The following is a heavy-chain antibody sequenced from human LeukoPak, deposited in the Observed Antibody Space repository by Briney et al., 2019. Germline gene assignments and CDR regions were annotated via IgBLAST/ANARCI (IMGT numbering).Heavy chain of an antibody. V-gene: IGHV3-9*01. CDR1: GFTFSRYD. D-gene: IGHD3-10*01. J-gene: IGHJ3*02. CDR3: AKDLLYTYGSGSHYAFDI. CDR2: ISWNSGRI. Sequence: GGSLRLSCAASGFTFSRYDMSWVRQAPGKGLEWVSGISWNSGRIVYADSVKGRFTISRDNAKNSLYLQMNSLRAEDTALYYCAKDLLYTYGSGSHYAFDIWGQGTMVSVSS.